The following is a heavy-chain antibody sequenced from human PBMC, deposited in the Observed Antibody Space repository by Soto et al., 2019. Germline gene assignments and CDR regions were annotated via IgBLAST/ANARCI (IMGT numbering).Heavy chain of an antibody. CDR2: ISAYNGDT. CDR1: GYTVTSYG. D-gene: IGHD6-19*01. J-gene: IGHJ4*02. Sequence: ASVKVSCKTSGYTVTSYGINCVRQAPGQGLEWVGWISAYNGDTNYAQKFQGRVTMTTDTSTTTAYMDLRSLRSDDTAVYYCSRSMPYSIGWEPSDYWGQGALVTVSS. V-gene: IGHV1-18*01. CDR3: SRSMPYSIGWEPSDY.